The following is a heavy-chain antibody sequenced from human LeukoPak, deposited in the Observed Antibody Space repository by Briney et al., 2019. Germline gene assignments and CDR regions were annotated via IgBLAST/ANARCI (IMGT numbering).Heavy chain of an antibody. V-gene: IGHV4-4*02. Sequence: PSGTLSLTCAVSGGSISSSNWWSWVRQPPGKGLEWIGEINHSGSTNYNPSLKSRVIISVDTSKNQFSLKLSSVTAADTAVYYCARDLPHTYYGSGSYSFPYYFDYWGQGTLVTVSS. D-gene: IGHD3-10*01. CDR3: ARDLPHTYYGSGSYSFPYYFDY. CDR1: GGSISSSNW. J-gene: IGHJ4*02. CDR2: INHSGST.